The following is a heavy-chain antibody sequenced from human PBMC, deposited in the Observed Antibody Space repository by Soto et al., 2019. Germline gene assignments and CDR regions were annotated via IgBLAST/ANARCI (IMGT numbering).Heavy chain of an antibody. D-gene: IGHD3-3*01. Sequence: PSGTPSPTWPFSCCPLSSGWYYLGWVRPHPREGLEWIGYIYYSGSTYYNPSLKSRVTISVDTSKNQFSLKLSSVTAADTAVYYCARGSITIFGVVIPTFDYWGQGTLVTVSS. V-gene: IGHV4-31*02. CDR3: ARGSITIFGVVIPTFDY. CDR2: IYYSGST. CDR1: CCPLSSGWYY. J-gene: IGHJ4*02.